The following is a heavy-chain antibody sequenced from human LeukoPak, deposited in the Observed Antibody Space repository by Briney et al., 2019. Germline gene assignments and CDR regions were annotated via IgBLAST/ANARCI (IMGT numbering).Heavy chain of an antibody. V-gene: IGHV1-69*04. Sequence: ASVKVSCKASGGTFSSYAISWVRQAPGQGLEWMGRISPILGIANYAQKFQGRVTITADKSTSTAYMELSGLRSEDTAVYYCARDSSSSFPDYYYYYGMDVWGQGTTVTVS. J-gene: IGHJ6*02. D-gene: IGHD6-6*01. CDR3: ARDSSSSFPDYYYYYGMDV. CDR1: GGTFSSYA. CDR2: ISPILGIA.